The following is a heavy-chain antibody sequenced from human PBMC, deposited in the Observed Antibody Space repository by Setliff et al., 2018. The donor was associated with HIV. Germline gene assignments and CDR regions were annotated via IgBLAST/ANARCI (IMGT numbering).Heavy chain of an antibody. Sequence: GGSLRLSCAASGFTSSSHAMSWVRQAPGKGLEWVSAISGSGGSTYYADSVKGRFTISRDNFKNTLYLQMNSLRAEDTAVYYCAKFLGIGRYFDYWGQGALVTVSS. V-gene: IGHV3-23*01. CDR3: AKFLGIGRYFDY. CDR2: ISGSGGST. D-gene: IGHD7-27*01. J-gene: IGHJ4*02. CDR1: GFTSSSHA.